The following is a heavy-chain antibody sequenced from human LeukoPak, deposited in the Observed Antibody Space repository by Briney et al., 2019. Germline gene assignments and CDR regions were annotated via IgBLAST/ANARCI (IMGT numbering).Heavy chain of an antibody. CDR3: ARDQEYSYGLDY. D-gene: IGHD5-18*01. CDR2: NNAYNGNT. CDR1: GYTFTSYG. V-gene: IGHV1-18*04. Sequence: ASVKVSCKASGYTFTSYGISWVRPAPGQGLEWMGWNNAYNGNTNYAQKLQGRVTMTTDTSTSTAYMELRSLRSDDTAVYYCARDQEYSYGLDYWGQGTLVTVSS. J-gene: IGHJ4*02.